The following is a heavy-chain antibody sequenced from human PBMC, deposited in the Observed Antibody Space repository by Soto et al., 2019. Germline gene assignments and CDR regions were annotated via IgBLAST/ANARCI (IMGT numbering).Heavy chain of an antibody. CDR2: INAGNGNT. Sequence: ASVKVSCKASGYTFTSYAMHWVRQAPGQRLEWMGWINAGNGNTKYSQKFQGRVTITRDTSASTAYMELSSLRSEDTAVYYCARVSLGDYWFDPWGQGTLVTVSS. V-gene: IGHV1-3*01. CDR3: ARVSLGDYWFDP. CDR1: GYTFTSYA. J-gene: IGHJ5*02.